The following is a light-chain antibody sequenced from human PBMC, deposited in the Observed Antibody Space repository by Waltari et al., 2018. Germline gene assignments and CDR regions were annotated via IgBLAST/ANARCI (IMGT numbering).Light chain of an antibody. Sequence: EIVLTQSPATLSLFLGERATLPCRASQSVSSYLAWYQQMLGQAPRHLIHSASNRDTGIPARFSGSGCGTDFTLTISSLEPEEYAVYYCQQRSNWPRTFGQGTKVEIK. CDR1: QSVSSY. CDR2: SAS. J-gene: IGKJ1*01. CDR3: QQRSNWPRT. V-gene: IGKV3-11*01.